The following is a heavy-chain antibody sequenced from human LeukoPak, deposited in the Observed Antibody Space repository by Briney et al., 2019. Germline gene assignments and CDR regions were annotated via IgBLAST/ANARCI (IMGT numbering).Heavy chain of an antibody. CDR3: ARRVVGTTYFDY. Sequence: ASVKVSCKASGYTFTTYDISWVREAPGQVLEWMGWISGYNGNTNYVQKFQGRVTMTTDTSTRTAYMELRSLRPDDTAVYYCARRVVGTTYFDYWGQGTLVTVSS. J-gene: IGHJ4*02. V-gene: IGHV1-18*01. CDR1: GYTFTTYD. CDR2: ISGYNGNT. D-gene: IGHD1-26*01.